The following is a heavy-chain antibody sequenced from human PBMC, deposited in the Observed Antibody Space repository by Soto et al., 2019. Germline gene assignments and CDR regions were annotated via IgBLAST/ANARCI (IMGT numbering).Heavy chain of an antibody. D-gene: IGHD3-16*01. CDR1: GGSISSSSYY. V-gene: IGHV4-39*01. CDR2: IYYSGST. CDR3: ARSVDYDYIWGSSYYYYHYYMDV. J-gene: IGHJ6*03. Sequence: SETLSLSCTVSGGSISSSSYYWGRIRQPPGKGLEWIGSIYYSGSTYYNPSLKSRVTISVDTSKNQFSLKLSSVTAADTAVYYCARSVDYDYIWGSSYYYYHYYMDVWGKGTTVTVSS.